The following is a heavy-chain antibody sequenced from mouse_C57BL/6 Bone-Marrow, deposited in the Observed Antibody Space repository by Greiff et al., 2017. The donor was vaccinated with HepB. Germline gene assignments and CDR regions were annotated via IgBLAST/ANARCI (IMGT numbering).Heavy chain of an antibody. CDR3: ARKSTTVAMDY. CDR1: GFTFSDYG. V-gene: IGHV5-17*01. D-gene: IGHD1-1*01. Sequence: EVKLVESGGGLVKPGGSLKLSCAASGFTFSDYGMHWVRQAPEKGLEWVAYISSGSSTIYYADTVKGRSTISRDNAKNTLFLQMTSLRSEDTAMYYCARKSTTVAMDYWGQGTSVTVSS. CDR2: ISSGSSTI. J-gene: IGHJ4*01.